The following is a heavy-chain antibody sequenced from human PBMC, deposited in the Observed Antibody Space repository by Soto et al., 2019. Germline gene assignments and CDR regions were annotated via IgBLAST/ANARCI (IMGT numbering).Heavy chain of an antibody. V-gene: IGHV4-61*01. D-gene: IGHD4-4*01. J-gene: IGHJ5*02. CDR1: GGSVSSVTYY. CDR3: ARADDYKSSWFDP. CDR2: INNSGST. Sequence: QVQLQESGPGLVKPSETLSLTCIVSGGSVSSVTYYWSWLRQPPGKGLEWIGYINNSGSTKYNPSLKSRVSMSPDTSKNQFSLKLISVTAADTAVYYCARADDYKSSWFDPWGQGTLVTVSS.